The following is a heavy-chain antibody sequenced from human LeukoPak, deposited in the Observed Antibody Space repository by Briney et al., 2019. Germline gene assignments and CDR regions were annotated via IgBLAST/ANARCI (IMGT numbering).Heavy chain of an antibody. CDR2: IHYSGST. D-gene: IGHD3-22*01. CDR1: GGSISSSSYY. V-gene: IGHV4-39*01. Sequence: SETLSLTCTVSGGSISSSSYYWGWIRQPPGKGLEWIGSIHYSGSTYYNASLKSRVTISVNTSKNQFSLKLSSVTAADTAVYYCARLYDSSAYHADHFDYWGQGTLVTVSS. CDR3: ARLYDSSAYHADHFDY. J-gene: IGHJ4*02.